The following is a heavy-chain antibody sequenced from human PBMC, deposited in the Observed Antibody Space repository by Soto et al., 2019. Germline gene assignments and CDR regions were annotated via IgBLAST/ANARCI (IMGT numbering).Heavy chain of an antibody. D-gene: IGHD3-3*01. CDR1: SGSISSSNW. Sequence: QVQLQESGPGLVKPSGTLSLTCAVSSGSISSSNWWSWVRQPPGKGLEWIGEIYHSGSPNYNPSLKSRVTISVDKSKNKFSLKLSSVTAADTAVYYCARRPRITIFGVVTPYYFDYWGQGTLVTVSS. CDR2: IYHSGSP. V-gene: IGHV4-4*02. CDR3: ARRPRITIFGVVTPYYFDY. J-gene: IGHJ4*02.